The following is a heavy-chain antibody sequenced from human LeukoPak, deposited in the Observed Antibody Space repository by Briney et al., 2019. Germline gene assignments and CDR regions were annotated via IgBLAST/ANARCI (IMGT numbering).Heavy chain of an antibody. CDR1: GFTVSSNY. J-gene: IGHJ4*02. CDR2: IYSDST. Sequence: GESLRLSCAASGFTVSSNYMSWVRQAPGKGLEWVSVIYSDSTNYADSVKGRFSISRDNSKNTLYLQMNSLRAEDTAVYYCARDVDYWGQGTLVTVSS. CDR3: ARDVDY. V-gene: IGHV3-66*01.